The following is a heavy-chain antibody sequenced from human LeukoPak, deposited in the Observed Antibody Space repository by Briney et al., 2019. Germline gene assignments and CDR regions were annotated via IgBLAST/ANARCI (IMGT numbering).Heavy chain of an antibody. CDR3: ARTDYYDKSIDY. CDR2: ISTGSSFI. V-gene: IGHV3-21*01. Sequence: NPGGSLRLSCATSGFTFSTYGIHWVRQAPGKGLEWVSSISTGSSFIYYADSVKGRPTISRDIAKNSLYLQMNSLRAEDTAVYYCARTDYYDKSIDYWGQGTLVTVSS. D-gene: IGHD3-22*01. CDR1: GFTFSTYG. J-gene: IGHJ4*02.